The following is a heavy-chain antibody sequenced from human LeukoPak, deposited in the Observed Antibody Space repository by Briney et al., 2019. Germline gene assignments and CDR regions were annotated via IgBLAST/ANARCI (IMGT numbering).Heavy chain of an antibody. Sequence: GASVKVSCKASGYTFTSYDINWVRQATGQGLEWMGWMNPNSGNTGYAQKFQGRVTMTRNTSISTAYMELSSLRSEDTAVYYCARVLTYCGGDSFIPFSYYYYGMDVWGQGTTVTVSS. J-gene: IGHJ6*02. CDR1: GYTFTSYD. V-gene: IGHV1-8*01. CDR2: MNPNSGNT. D-gene: IGHD2-21*02. CDR3: ARVLTYCGGDSFIPFSYYYYGMDV.